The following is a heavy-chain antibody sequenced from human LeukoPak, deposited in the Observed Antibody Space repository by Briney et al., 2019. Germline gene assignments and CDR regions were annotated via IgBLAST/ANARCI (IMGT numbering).Heavy chain of an antibody. J-gene: IGHJ5*02. CDR3: ANRVGAGWFDP. CDR2: IYSGGST. CDR1: GFTVSSNY. V-gene: IGHV3-66*01. D-gene: IGHD1-26*01. Sequence: HAGGSLRLSCAASGFTVSSNYMSWVRQAPGKGLEWVSVIYSGGSTYYADSVKGRFTISRDNSKNTLYLQMNSLRAEDTAVYYCANRVGAGWFDPWGQGTLVTVSS.